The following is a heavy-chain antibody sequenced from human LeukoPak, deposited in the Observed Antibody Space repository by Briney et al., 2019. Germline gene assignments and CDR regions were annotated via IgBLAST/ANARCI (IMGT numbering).Heavy chain of an antibody. V-gene: IGHV4-59*08. CDR3: ARQISHYGSGSSHDY. D-gene: IGHD3-10*01. CDR2: IYYSGST. CDR1: GGSISSYY. J-gene: IGHJ4*02. Sequence: SSETLSLTCTVSGGSISSYYWSWLRQPPGKGLEWIGYIYYSGSTIYNPSLKSRVTISVDTSKKQFSLKLSSVTAADTAVYYCARQISHYGSGSSHDYWGQGTLVIVSS.